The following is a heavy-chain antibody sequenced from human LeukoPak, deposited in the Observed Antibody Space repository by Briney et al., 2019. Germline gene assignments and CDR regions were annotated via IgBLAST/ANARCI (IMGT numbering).Heavy chain of an antibody. CDR1: GFTFSSYG. V-gene: IGHV3-30*02. Sequence: PGGSLRLSCAASGFTFSSYGMHWVRQAPGKGLEWVAFIRYDGSNKYYADSVKGRFTISRDNAKNSLYLQMNSLRAEDTAVYYCARDGGGEYQLLYYFDYWGQGTLVNVSS. J-gene: IGHJ4*02. CDR3: ARDGGGEYQLLYYFDY. D-gene: IGHD2-2*01. CDR2: IRYDGSNK.